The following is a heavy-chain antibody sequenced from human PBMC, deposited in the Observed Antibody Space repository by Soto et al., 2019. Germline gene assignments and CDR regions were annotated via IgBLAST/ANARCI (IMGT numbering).Heavy chain of an antibody. Sequence: SETLSLTCTVPGDYISSRRYYCGWIRHPPGNGLEWLGSIYYSGSAYNNPSLRSRVSMSIDTSKDQFSLKLKSVTDADTALYFCARQRTSIATQAYFD. CDR1: GDYISSRRYY. J-gene: IGHJ4*01. V-gene: IGHV4-39*01. CDR3: ARQRTSIATQAYFD. CDR2: IYYSGSA. D-gene: IGHD2-21*02.